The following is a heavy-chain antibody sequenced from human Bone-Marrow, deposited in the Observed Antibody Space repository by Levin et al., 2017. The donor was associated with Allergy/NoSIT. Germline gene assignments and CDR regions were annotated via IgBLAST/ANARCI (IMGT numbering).Heavy chain of an antibody. D-gene: IGHD3/OR15-3a*01. J-gene: IGHJ4*02. Sequence: GGSLRLSCAASGFTFTNAWMNWVRQAPGKGLEWVGRIKRKTDGGTTDYAAPVKGRFSVSRDDSKNTVYLQMNSLKTEDTAVYYCATEDWSRFHYWGQGALVTVSS. CDR2: IKRKTDGGTT. V-gene: IGHV3-15*01. CDR3: ATEDWSRFHY. CDR1: GFTFTNAW.